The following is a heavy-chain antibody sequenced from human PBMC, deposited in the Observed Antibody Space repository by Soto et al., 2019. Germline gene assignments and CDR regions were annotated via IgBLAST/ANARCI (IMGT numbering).Heavy chain of an antibody. J-gene: IGHJ4*02. CDR3: ARGDEMTAVTIFEY. V-gene: IGHV1-69*01. D-gene: IGHD4-17*01. CDR1: GGAFGRYS. Sequence: QVQLEQSGPEVKRPGTSMKVSCKASGGAFGRYSVSWVRQAPGQGLEWIGGVIPVFNTSNYSLKFQGRVAIFADLSTNTVFMELRSLRSEDTALYYCARGDEMTAVTIFEYWGQGTLVTVSS. CDR2: VIPVFNTS.